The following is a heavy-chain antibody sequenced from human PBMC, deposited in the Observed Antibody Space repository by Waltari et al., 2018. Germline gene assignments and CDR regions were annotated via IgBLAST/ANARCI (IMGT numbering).Heavy chain of an antibody. D-gene: IGHD6-13*01. CDR2: IYPGDSYT. CDR1: GYSFTSYW. J-gene: IGHJ3*02. Sequence: EVQLVQSGAEVKKPGESLKISCKGSGYSFTSYWIGWVRQMPGKGLGWMGLIYPGDSYTRYSPSFQGQVTISADKSISTAYLQWSSLKASDTAMYYCARATIAAVSLGSFDIWGQGTMVTVSS. V-gene: IGHV5-51*03. CDR3: ARATIAAVSLGSFDI.